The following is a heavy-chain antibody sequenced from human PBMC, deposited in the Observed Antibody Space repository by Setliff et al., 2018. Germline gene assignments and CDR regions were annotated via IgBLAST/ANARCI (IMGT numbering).Heavy chain of an antibody. V-gene: IGHV4-39*07. CDR2: IYFGGNT. CDR3: ARDASASDGRNAFDI. CDR1: GGSISDNGYF. J-gene: IGHJ3*02. Sequence: PSETLSLTWTVPGGSISDNGYFWGWVRQPPGKGLEWIGNIYFGGNTYFNPSFKSRVTMSIDTSNSQFSLKLSSVTAADTAIYYCARDASASDGRNAFDIWGQGTMVTVSS. D-gene: IGHD1-26*01.